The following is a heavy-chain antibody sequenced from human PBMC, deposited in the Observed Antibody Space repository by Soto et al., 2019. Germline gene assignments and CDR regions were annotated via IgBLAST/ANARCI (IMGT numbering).Heavy chain of an antibody. V-gene: IGHV3-23*01. D-gene: IGHD6-19*01. Sequence: GGSLRLSCAASGFTFSSYAMSWVRQAPGKGLEWVSAISGSGGSTYYADSVKGRFTMSRDNSKNTLYLQMNSLRAEDTAVYYCAKDTGIAVAANWFDPWGQGTLVTVSS. CDR1: GFTFSSYA. CDR3: AKDTGIAVAANWFDP. CDR2: ISGSGGST. J-gene: IGHJ5*02.